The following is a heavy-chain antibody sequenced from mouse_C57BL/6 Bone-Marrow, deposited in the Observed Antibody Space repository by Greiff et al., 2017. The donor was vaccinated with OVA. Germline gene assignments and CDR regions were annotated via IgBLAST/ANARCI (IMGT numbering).Heavy chain of an antibody. D-gene: IGHD2-2*01. Sequence: VQVVESGAELVRPGASVTLSCKASGYTFTDYEMHWVKQTPVHGLEWIGAIDPETGGTAYNQKFKGKAILTADKSSSTAYMELRSLTSEDSAVYYCTRGGYPFAYWGQGTLVTVSA. CDR3: TRGGYPFAY. CDR2: IDPETGGT. CDR1: GYTFTDYE. J-gene: IGHJ3*01. V-gene: IGHV1-15*01.